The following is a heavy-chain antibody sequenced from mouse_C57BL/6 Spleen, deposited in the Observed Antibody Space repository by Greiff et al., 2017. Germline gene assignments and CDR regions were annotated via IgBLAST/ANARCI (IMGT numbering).Heavy chain of an antibody. J-gene: IGHJ4*01. D-gene: IGHD2-1*01. V-gene: IGHV5-17*01. CDR1: GFTFSDYG. Sequence: EVHLVESGGGLVKPGGSLKLSCAASGFTFSDYGMHWVRQAPEKGLEWVAYISSGSSTIYYADTVKGRFTISRDNAKNTLFLQMTSLRSEDTAMYYCAAIYPHYYAMDYWGQGTSVTVSS. CDR3: AAIYPHYYAMDY. CDR2: ISSGSSTI.